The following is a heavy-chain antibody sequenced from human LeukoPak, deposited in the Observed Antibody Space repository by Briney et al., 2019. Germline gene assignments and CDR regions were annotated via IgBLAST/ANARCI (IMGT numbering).Heavy chain of an antibody. J-gene: IGHJ3*02. Sequence: GGSLRLSCAASGFTVSSNYMSWVRQAPGKGLEWVSIIYSGGSTFYADSVKGRFTISRDNSKNTLYLQMNSLRAEDTAVYYCAKDRSIAAGDDAFDIWGQGTMVTVSS. CDR2: IYSGGST. CDR1: GFTVSSNY. CDR3: AKDRSIAAGDDAFDI. V-gene: IGHV3-53*01. D-gene: IGHD6-13*01.